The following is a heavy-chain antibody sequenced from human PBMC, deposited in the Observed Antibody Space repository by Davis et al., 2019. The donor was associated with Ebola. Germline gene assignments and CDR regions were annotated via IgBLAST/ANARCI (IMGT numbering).Heavy chain of an antibody. J-gene: IGHJ3*01. V-gene: IGHV5-51*01. CDR1: GFTFTDYY. CDR2: IYTGDSDT. Sequence: GGSLRLSCAASGFTFTDYYMGWIRQAPGKGLEWMGIIYTGDSDTRYSPSFRGQVTISADKSTRTAYLQWGSLKASDTAMYYCASLRRTITGMDDGFDLWGQGTMVTVSS. CDR3: ASLRRTITGMDDGFDL. D-gene: IGHD1-20*01.